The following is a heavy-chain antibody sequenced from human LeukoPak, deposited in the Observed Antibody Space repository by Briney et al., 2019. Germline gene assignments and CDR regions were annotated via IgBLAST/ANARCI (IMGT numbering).Heavy chain of an antibody. Sequence: GGSLRLSRAASGFTFSSYSMNWVRQAPGKGLEWVSSISSSSSYIYYADSVKGRFTISRDNAKNSLYLQMNSLRAEDTAVYYCARNPYPYDFWSGYYADYWGQGTLVTVSS. CDR1: GFTFSSYS. CDR2: ISSSSSYI. CDR3: ARNPYPYDFWSGYYADY. D-gene: IGHD3-3*01. J-gene: IGHJ4*02. V-gene: IGHV3-21*01.